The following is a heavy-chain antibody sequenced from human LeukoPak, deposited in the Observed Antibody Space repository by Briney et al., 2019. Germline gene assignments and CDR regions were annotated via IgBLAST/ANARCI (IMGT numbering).Heavy chain of an antibody. D-gene: IGHD1-20*01. CDR2: INSDGSST. V-gene: IGHV3-74*01. CDR1: GFTFSSYW. CDR3: ARVEWNNWNH. J-gene: IGHJ5*02. Sequence: GGSLRLSCAASGFTFSSYWMHWVRQAPGKGLVGVSRINSDGSSTSYADSVKGRFTISRDNAKNTLYLQMNSLRAEDTAVYYCARVEWNNWNHWGQGTLVTVSS.